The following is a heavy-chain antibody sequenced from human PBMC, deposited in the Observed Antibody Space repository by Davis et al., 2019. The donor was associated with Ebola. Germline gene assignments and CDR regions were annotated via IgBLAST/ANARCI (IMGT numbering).Heavy chain of an antibody. CDR2: IYPGDSDT. Sequence: GESLKISCKGSGYSFTSYWIGWVRQMPGKGLEWMGIIYPGDSDTRYSPSFQGQVTISADKSISTAYLQWSSLKAADTAMYYCARRYSKPYWYFDLWGRGTLVTVSS. D-gene: IGHD3-16*02. V-gene: IGHV5-51*01. CDR3: ARRYSKPYWYFDL. J-gene: IGHJ2*01. CDR1: GYSFTSYW.